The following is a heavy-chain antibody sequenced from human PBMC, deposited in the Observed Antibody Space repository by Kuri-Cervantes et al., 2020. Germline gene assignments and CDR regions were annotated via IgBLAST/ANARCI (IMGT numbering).Heavy chain of an antibody. CDR1: GGSISSSSYY. CDR3: ARQDRYFDH. CDR2: IYYSGST. Sequence: ESLKISCTVSGGSISSSSYYWGWIRQPPGKGLEWIGSIYYSGSTYYNPSLKSRVTISVDKSKNQFSLKLSSVTAADTAVYYCARQDRYFDHWGQGTLVTVSS. J-gene: IGHJ4*01. V-gene: IGHV4-39*07.